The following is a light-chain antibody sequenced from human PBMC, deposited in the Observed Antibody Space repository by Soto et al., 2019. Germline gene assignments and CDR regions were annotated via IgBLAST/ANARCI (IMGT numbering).Light chain of an antibody. CDR2: AAS. CDR3: QQSYSTLAIT. V-gene: IGKV1-39*01. CDR1: QSISSY. Sequence: DLQMTQSPSSLSASVGDRVTITCRASQSISSYLNWYQQKPGKAPKLLIYAASSLQSGVPSRFSGSGSRTDFTLTISSLPPEDFATYYCQQSYSTLAITFGQGTRLEIK. J-gene: IGKJ5*01.